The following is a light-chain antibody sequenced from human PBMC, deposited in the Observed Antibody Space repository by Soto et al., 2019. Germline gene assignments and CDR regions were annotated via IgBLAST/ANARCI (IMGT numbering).Light chain of an antibody. CDR3: LWFTTTSTHV. CDR2: EVN. J-gene: IGLJ1*01. V-gene: IGLV2-14*01. CDR1: SSDIGAYAY. Sequence: ALTQPACLPTSPGHSTTISPTVTSSDIGAYAYVSWFQQQPGKAPKLMISEVNNRASGVSNRFSGYQCGNRAYVTISGLQVDDEADYFCLWFTTTSTHVFGTGTKVTVL.